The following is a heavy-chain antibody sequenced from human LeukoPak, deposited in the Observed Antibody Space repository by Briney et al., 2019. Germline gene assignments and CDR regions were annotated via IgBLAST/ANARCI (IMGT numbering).Heavy chain of an antibody. Sequence: SETLSLTCTVSGGSISSYYWSWIRQPPGKGLEWIGYIYYSGSTNYNPSLKSRVTISVDTSKNQFSLKLSSVTAADTAVYYCAREMPYYDFWSGYLRYFDYWGQGTLVTVSS. V-gene: IGHV4-59*01. J-gene: IGHJ4*02. CDR3: AREMPYYDFWSGYLRYFDY. CDR2: IYYSGST. D-gene: IGHD3-3*01. CDR1: GGSISSYY.